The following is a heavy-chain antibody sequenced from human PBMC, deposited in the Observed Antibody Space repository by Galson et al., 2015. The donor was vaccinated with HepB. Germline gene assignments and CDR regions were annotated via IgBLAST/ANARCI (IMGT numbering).Heavy chain of an antibody. CDR1: EFSFSDFR. CDR3: AKDSDYGDYGFDGMDV. CDR2: ISYDGSKK. J-gene: IGHJ6*02. D-gene: IGHD4-17*01. Sequence: SLRLSCAASEFSFSDFRMNWVRQAPGKGLEWVAVISYDGSKKYYADSVKGRFTISRDNSKNTLYLQMNSLRAEDTAVYYCAKDSDYGDYGFDGMDVWGQGTTVTVSS. V-gene: IGHV3-30*18.